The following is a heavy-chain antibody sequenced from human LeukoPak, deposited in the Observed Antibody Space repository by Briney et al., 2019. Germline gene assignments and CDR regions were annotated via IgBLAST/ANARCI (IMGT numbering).Heavy chain of an antibody. D-gene: IGHD3-9*01. CDR3: ARDYTGYFP. CDR2: ISGSGGNT. V-gene: IGHV3-23*01. Sequence: PGGSLRLSCAASGFTFSDYAMNWVRQAPGKGLEWVSTISGSGGNTYYAGSVKGRFTISRDNSKNTLYLQMNSLRAEDTAVYYCARDYTGYFPWGQGTLVIVSS. CDR1: GFTFSDYA. J-gene: IGHJ5*02.